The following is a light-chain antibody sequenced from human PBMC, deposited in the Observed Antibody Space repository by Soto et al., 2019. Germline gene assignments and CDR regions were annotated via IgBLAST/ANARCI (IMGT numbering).Light chain of an antibody. Sequence: EIALTQSPAALSLSPGERSTVPCRASQSVKTFLVWYQHRPGQAPRVLIYDASHRATGIPARFSGSGSGTDFTLTISSLEPEDAALYYCQQRSNWPPITFGQGTRLEIK. CDR1: QSVKTF. CDR3: QQRSNWPPIT. V-gene: IGKV3-11*01. J-gene: IGKJ5*01. CDR2: DAS.